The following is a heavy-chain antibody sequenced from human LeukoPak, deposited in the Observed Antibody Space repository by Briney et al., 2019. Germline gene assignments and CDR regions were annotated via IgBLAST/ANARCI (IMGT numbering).Heavy chain of an antibody. D-gene: IGHD6-19*01. CDR1: GFTFSSYA. V-gene: IGHV3-23*01. Sequence: GGSLRLSCAASGFTFSSYAMSWVRQAPGKGLEWVSAISGSGGSTYYADSVKGRFTISRDNSKNTLYLQMNSLRAEDTAVYYCASPEGCKQWLVPVDYWGQEPWSPSPQ. CDR3: ASPEGCKQWLVPVDY. CDR2: ISGSGGST. J-gene: IGHJ4*01.